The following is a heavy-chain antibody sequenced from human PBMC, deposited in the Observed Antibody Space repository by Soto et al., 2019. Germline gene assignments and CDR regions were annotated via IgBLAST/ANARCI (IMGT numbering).Heavy chain of an antibody. J-gene: IGHJ6*02. CDR1: GYTFTRYG. D-gene: IGHD2-8*01. V-gene: IGHV1-18*01. Sequence: GHLVQSEAEVKKSGASVKVSCKASGYTFTRYGISWVRQAPGQGLEWMGWISGYNGDTNYAREFQGRVSMTIDTSTTTAYMELRSLTSDDTAVYYCAKNGQPPYYYYGLDVWVQGTKVTVSS. CDR2: ISGYNGDT. CDR3: AKNGQPPYYYYGLDV.